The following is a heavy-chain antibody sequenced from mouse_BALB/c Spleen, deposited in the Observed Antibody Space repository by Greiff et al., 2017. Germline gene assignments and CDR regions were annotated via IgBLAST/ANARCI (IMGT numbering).Heavy chain of an antibody. CDR3: AQGYCEGSSWYFDV. CDR2: ILPGSGST. CDR1: GYTFSSYW. D-gene: IGHD1-1*01. V-gene: IGHV1-9*01. Sequence: LVESGAELMQPGASVKLSCTATGYTFSSYWIAWVQQRPGHGLEWIGEILPGSGSTNYKEKFKGKSTFTADTSSNTAYLQLSSLTSEDSAVYYSAQGYCEGSSWYFDVWGAGTTVTVSA. J-gene: IGHJ1*01.